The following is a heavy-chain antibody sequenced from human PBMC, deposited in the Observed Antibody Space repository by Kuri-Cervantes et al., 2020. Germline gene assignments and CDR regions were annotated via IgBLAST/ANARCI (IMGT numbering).Heavy chain of an antibody. J-gene: IGHJ4*02. Sequence: GESLKISCAASAFTFSVYTLHWVRQAPGKGLEWVAVISNDGASKYYADSVKGRFTISRDNSKNTLFLQVNSLRAEDTAVYYCAKVAAPAYNINWPFDSWGQGTLVTVSS. D-gene: IGHD6-13*01. CDR1: AFTFSVYT. CDR3: AKVAAPAYNINWPFDS. CDR2: ISNDGASK. V-gene: IGHV3-30-3*01.